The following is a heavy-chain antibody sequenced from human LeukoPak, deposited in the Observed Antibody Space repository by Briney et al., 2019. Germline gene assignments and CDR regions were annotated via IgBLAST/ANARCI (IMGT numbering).Heavy chain of an antibody. CDR2: INPDSGGT. CDR3: ASYDFWSGLPVSSY. D-gene: IGHD3-3*01. J-gene: IGHJ4*02. Sequence: ASVKVSCKASGYTFTGYYMHWVRQAPGQGLEWMGWINPDSGGTNYAQKFQGRVTMTRDTSISTAYMELSRLRSDDTAVYYCASYDFWSGLPVSSYWGQGTLVTVSS. CDR1: GYTFTGYY. V-gene: IGHV1-2*02.